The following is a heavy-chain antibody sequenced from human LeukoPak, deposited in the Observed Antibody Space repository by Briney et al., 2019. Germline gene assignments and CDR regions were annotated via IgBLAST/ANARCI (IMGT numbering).Heavy chain of an antibody. CDR3: AREPNWWHYYYYMSV. CDR2: INSDGRST. Sequence: GGSLRLSCAASGITFSSYWMHWVRQAPGKGLVWVSRINSDGRSTSYADSVKGRFTISRDNAKNTLYLQMNSLRAEDTAIYYCAREPNWWHYYYYMSVWGKGTTLTVSS. V-gene: IGHV3-74*01. J-gene: IGHJ6*03. CDR1: GITFSSYW. D-gene: IGHD2-8*02.